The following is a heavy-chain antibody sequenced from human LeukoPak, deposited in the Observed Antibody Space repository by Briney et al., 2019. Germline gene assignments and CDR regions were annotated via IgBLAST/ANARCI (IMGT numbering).Heavy chain of an antibody. V-gene: IGHV1-24*01. Sequence: GASVKVSCKVSGYTLTELSMHWVRQAPGKGLEWMGGFDPEDGETIYAQKFQGRVTMTEDTSTDTAYMELSSLRSEDTAVYYCATRYCSGGSCYSRHYWGQGTLVTVSS. CDR2: FDPEDGET. D-gene: IGHD2-15*01. CDR1: GYTLTELS. CDR3: ATRYCSGGSCYSRHY. J-gene: IGHJ4*02.